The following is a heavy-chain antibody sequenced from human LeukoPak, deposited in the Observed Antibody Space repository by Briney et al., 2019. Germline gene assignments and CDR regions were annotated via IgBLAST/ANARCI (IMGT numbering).Heavy chain of an antibody. CDR1: GFTFSSYS. Sequence: PGGSLRLSCAASGFTFSSYSMNWVRQAPGKGLEWVSYISSGSTTIYYADSVKGRFTISRDSAKNSLYLRMNSLRAEDTAVYYCARDGGYYYDSSGNYGPFDYWGQGTLVTVSS. J-gene: IGHJ4*02. CDR3: ARDGGYYYDSSGNYGPFDY. D-gene: IGHD3-22*01. V-gene: IGHV3-48*01. CDR2: ISSGSTTI.